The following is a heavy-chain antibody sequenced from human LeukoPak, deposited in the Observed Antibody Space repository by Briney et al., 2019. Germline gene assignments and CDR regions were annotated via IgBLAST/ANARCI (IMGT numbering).Heavy chain of an antibody. CDR3: ARDGIGHCSSTSCYPRPHYYYYMDV. Sequence: GGSLRLSCAASGFTFSSYSMNWVRQAPGKGLEWVSSISSSSSYIYYADSVKGRFTISRDNAKNSLYLQMNSLRAEDTAVYYCARDGIGHCSSTSCYPRPHYYYYMDVWGKGTTVTVSS. V-gene: IGHV3-21*01. CDR2: ISSSSSYI. D-gene: IGHD2-2*01. J-gene: IGHJ6*03. CDR1: GFTFSSYS.